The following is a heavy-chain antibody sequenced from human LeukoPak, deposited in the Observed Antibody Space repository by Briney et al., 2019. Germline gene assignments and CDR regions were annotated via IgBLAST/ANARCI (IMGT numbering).Heavy chain of an antibody. CDR1: GYTFTSYA. V-gene: IGHV1-3*01. CDR3: ARASGSGWYYNY. J-gene: IGHJ4*02. Sequence: ASVKVSCKASGYTFTSYAMHWVRQAPGQRLEWMGWINAGNGNTKYSQKFQGRVTITRDTSASTAYMELSSLRSEDTAVYYCARASGSGWYYNYWGQGTPVTVSS. CDR2: INAGNGNT. D-gene: IGHD6-19*01.